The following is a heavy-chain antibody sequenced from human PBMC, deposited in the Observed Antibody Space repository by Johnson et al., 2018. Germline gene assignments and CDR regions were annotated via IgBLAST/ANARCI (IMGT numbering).Heavy chain of an antibody. D-gene: IGHD1-1*01. Sequence: VQLVEAGGGLVKPGGSLRVSCAASDFTFSNAWMHWVRQAPWKGLEWVGRIKSKTDGGTTEYAAPVKGRFTISRDDSKNTLNLQMNSLKSEDTAVYYCSTGTYSNAFDIWVQGTMVTVSS. J-gene: IGHJ3*02. CDR3: STGTYSNAFDI. CDR2: IKSKTDGGTT. CDR1: DFTFSNAW. V-gene: IGHV3-15*07.